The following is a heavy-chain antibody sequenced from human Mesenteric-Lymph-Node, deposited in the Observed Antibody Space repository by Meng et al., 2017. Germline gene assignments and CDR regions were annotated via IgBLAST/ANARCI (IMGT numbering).Heavy chain of an antibody. V-gene: IGHV1-69*02. D-gene: IGHD5-12*01. Sequence: LVKVSCKASGGTFSSYSLSWVRQAPGEGLAWMGRIIPVLGVTNYAQKFQGRVTITADKSTSALYMDLASLRSEDTAVYYCAKGRGRGYVGYGALDNWGQGTLVTVSS. CDR2: IIPVLGVT. CDR3: AKGRGRGYVGYGALDN. CDR1: GGTFSSYS. J-gene: IGHJ4*02.